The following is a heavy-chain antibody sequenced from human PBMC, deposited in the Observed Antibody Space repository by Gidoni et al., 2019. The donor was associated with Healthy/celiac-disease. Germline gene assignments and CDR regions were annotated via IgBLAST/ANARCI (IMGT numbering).Heavy chain of an antibody. J-gene: IGHJ4*02. CDR1: GFTFSSYW. CDR3: ARLQQDIVLMVYAMGNFDY. CDR2: IKQDGSEK. Sequence: EVQLVESGGGLVQPGGSLRPSCAASGFTFSSYWMSRVRQAPGKGLEWVANIKQDGSEKYYVDAVKGRFTSSRDNAKNSLYLQMNSLRAEDTAVYYCARLQQDIVLMVYAMGNFDYWGQGTLVTVSS. D-gene: IGHD2-8*01. V-gene: IGHV3-7*01.